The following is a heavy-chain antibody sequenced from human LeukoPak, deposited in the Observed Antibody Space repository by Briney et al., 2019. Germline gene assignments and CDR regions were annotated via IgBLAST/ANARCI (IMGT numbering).Heavy chain of an antibody. CDR1: GGSFSGYY. J-gene: IGHJ4*02. Sequence: PSETLSLTCAVYGGSFSGYYWSWIRQPPGKGLEWIGEINHSGSTNYNPSLKSRVTISVDTSKNQFSLKLSSVTAADTAVYYRARGRLRLGSRGMGGRRYYFDYWGQGTLVTVSS. V-gene: IGHV4-34*01. D-gene: IGHD3-16*01. CDR3: ARGRLRLGSRGMGGRRYYFDY. CDR2: INHSGST.